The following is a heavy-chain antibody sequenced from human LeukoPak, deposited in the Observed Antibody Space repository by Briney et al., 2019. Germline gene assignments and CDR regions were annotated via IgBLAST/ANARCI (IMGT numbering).Heavy chain of an antibody. CDR2: INPNSGGT. CDR3: ASVAGSSSPRPIDY. D-gene: IGHD6-6*01. CDR1: GYTFTGYY. V-gene: IGHV1-2*06. Sequence: GASVKVSCKASGYTFTGYYMHWVRQAPGQGLEWMGRINPNSGGTNYAQKFQGRVTMTRDTSTSTAYMELSRLRSDDTAVYYCASVAGSSSPRPIDYWGQGTLVTVSS. J-gene: IGHJ4*02.